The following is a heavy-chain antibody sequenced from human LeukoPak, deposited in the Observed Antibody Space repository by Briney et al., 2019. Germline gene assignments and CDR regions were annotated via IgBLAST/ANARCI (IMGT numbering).Heavy chain of an antibody. CDR1: GGSISSYY. V-gene: IGHV4-4*07. CDR2: IYTNGST. Sequence: SETLSLTCTVSGGSISSYYWSWIRQPAGKGLEWIGRIYTNGSTSYSPSLKSRVTISADTSQNQFSLKLSSVTAADTAVYYCASRKLGNDYWGQGTLVTVSS. J-gene: IGHJ4*02. D-gene: IGHD7-27*01. CDR3: ASRKLGNDY.